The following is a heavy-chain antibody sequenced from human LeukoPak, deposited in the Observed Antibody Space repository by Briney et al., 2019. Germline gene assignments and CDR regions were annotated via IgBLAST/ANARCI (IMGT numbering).Heavy chain of an antibody. CDR3: ASLDISSSSP. J-gene: IGHJ4*02. D-gene: IGHD6-13*01. Sequence: SETRSLTCTVSGGSISSSSYYWGWLRQPPGRGREGIGSIYYSGTTYYNPSLKSRVTISVDTSKNQLSLKLSSVTAADTAVYHCASLDISSSSPWGQGTLVTVSS. V-gene: IGHV4-39*01. CDR1: GGSISSSSYY. CDR2: IYYSGTT.